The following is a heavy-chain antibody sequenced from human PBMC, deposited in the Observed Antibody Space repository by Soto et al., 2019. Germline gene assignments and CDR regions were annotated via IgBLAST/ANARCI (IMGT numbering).Heavy chain of an antibody. CDR2: IYYSGST. CDR1: GGSISSYY. J-gene: IGHJ4*02. V-gene: IGHV4-59*01. Sequence: SETLSLTCTVSGGSISSYYWSWIRQPPGKGLEWIGYIYYSGSTNYNPSLKSRVTISVDTSKNQFSLKLSSVTAADTAVYYCARTEMATDDPPFFDYWGQGTLVTVSS. CDR3: ARTEMATDDPPFFDY. D-gene: IGHD5-12*01.